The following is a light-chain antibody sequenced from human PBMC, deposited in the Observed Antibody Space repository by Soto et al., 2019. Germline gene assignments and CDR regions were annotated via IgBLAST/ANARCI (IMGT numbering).Light chain of an antibody. J-gene: IGLJ1*01. CDR3: SSYTSDNRDYV. CDR1: SSDVGAYTS. CDR2: EVN. Sequence: QSVLTQPASVSGSPGQSITISCTGTSSDVGAYTSVSWYQHHPGKAPKVMIYEVNKRPSGISNRFSGSKSVNTASLTISGLQPEHEAHYYCSSYTSDNRDYVFGTGTKVTVL. V-gene: IGLV2-14*01.